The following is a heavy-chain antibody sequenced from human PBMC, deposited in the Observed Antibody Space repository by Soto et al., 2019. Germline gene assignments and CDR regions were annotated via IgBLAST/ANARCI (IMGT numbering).Heavy chain of an antibody. CDR3: ARDLGYCSTTGCYDAFDV. V-gene: IGHV3-7*01. CDR2: MKKGGSDE. J-gene: IGHJ3*01. D-gene: IGHD2-8*01. CDR1: GFTLSDYW. Sequence: EVRLMESGGGLVRPGGSLKLSCAASGFTLSDYWVTWVRQAPGKGLEWVANMKKGGSDEHYVDSVKGRFTISRDNAKNSLYLQMSGLRVEDTAVYYCARDLGYCSTTGCYDAFDVWGQGTMVIVSS.